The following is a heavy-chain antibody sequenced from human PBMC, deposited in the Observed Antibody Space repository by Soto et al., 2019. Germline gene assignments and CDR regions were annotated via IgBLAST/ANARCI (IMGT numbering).Heavy chain of an antibody. CDR3: ARHATVTPSGYFAY. J-gene: IGHJ4*02. CDR1: GGSISSSSYY. CDR2: IYYSGST. D-gene: IGHD4-17*01. V-gene: IGHV4-39*01. Sequence: SETLSLTCTVSGGSISSSSYYWGWIRQPPGKGLEWIGSIYYSGSTYYNPSLKSRVTISVDTSKNQFSLKLSSVTAADTAVYYCARHATVTPSGYFAYWGQGTLVTVSS.